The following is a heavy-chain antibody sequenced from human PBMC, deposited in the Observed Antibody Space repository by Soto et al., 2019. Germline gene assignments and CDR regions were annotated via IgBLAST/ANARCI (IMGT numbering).Heavy chain of an antibody. CDR2: ITNDGSST. CDR1: GFILRSYW. V-gene: IGHV3-74*01. J-gene: IGHJ2*01. Sequence: EVQLVESGGGLVQPGGSLRLSCAASGFILRSYWMHWVRQAPGKGLVWVSRITNDGSSTTYADSVKGRFTISRDNAKNTLYLQMNSLRAEDTAVYYCARGMQGSRYFDLWGRGTLVTVSS. CDR3: ARGMQGSRYFDL.